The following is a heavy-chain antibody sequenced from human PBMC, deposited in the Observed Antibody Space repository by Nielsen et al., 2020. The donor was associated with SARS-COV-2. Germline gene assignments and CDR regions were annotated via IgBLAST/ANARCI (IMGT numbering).Heavy chain of an antibody. D-gene: IGHD1-7*01. V-gene: IGHV3-21*03. CDR3: AKSIMELWDFDY. CDR1: GFTFSSYS. J-gene: IGHJ4*02. Sequence: GGSLRLSCAASGFTFSSYSMNWVRQAPGKGLEWVSSISSSSSYIYYADSVKGRFTISRDNSKNTLYLQVNSLRADDTALYYCAKSIMELWDFDYWGQGTLVTVSS. CDR2: ISSSSSYI.